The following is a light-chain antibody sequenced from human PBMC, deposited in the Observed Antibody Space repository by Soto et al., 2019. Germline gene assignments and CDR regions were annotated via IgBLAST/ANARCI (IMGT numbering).Light chain of an antibody. CDR2: DAS. Sequence: EILMTQSPPTLSLSPGERATLSCRASQSIATNLAWYQQKTGQAPRLLIYDASTRATGIPVRFSGSGSGTEFTLTISSLQSEDFAVYYCQQYNNWPPFMYNFGQGTKVDIK. J-gene: IGKJ2*01. CDR3: QQYNNWPPFMYN. V-gene: IGKV3-15*01. CDR1: QSIATN.